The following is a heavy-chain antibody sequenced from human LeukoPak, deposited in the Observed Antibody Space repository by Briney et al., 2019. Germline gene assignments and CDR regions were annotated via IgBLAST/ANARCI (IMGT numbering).Heavy chain of an antibody. J-gene: IGHJ1*01. V-gene: IGHV3-7*03. CDR2: TKPDESGY. D-gene: IGHD2-2*01. CDR1: GFTFRNYL. Sequence: GGSLRLSCAASGFTFRNYLMGWVGQAPGKGLEGVANTKPDESGYSYADSVKGRFTISRDNSKNTLYLQLNNLRAEDTGVYYCVKGGGSSCYSNSQHWGQGTLVTVSS. CDR3: VKGGGSSCYSNSQH.